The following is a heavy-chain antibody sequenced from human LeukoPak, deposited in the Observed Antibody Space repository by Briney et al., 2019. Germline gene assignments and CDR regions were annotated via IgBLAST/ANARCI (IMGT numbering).Heavy chain of an antibody. CDR1: GFTLSSRW. Sequence: GGSLRLSCVVSGFTLSSRWMMWVRQAPGKGLEWVSAISGSGGSTYYADSVKGRFTISRDNSKNTLYLQMNSLRAEDTAVYYCAKDYRVFDYWGQGTLVTVSS. D-gene: IGHD4-11*01. CDR3: AKDYRVFDY. V-gene: IGHV3-23*01. J-gene: IGHJ4*02. CDR2: ISGSGGST.